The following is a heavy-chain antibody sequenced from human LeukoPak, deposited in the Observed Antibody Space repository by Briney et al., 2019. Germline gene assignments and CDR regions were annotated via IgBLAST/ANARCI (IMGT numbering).Heavy chain of an antibody. V-gene: IGHV1-69*05. CDR1: GGTFSSYA. CDR3: ASHGSGNLYYYYMDV. CDR2: ILPIFGTA. J-gene: IGHJ6*03. D-gene: IGHD3-10*01. Sequence: ASVKVSCKASGGTFSSYAINWVRQAPGQGLEWMGGILPIFGTANYAQKFQGRVTITTDESTSTAYMELSSLRSEDTAVYYCASHGSGNLYYYYMDVWGKGTTVTVSS.